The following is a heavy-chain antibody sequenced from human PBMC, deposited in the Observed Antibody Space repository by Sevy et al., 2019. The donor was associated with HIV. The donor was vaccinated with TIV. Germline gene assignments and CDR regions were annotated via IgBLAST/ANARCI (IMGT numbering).Heavy chain of an antibody. CDR2: TSYDGSRK. V-gene: IGHV3-30*04. D-gene: IGHD1-26*01. CDR1: GFIFSNFA. J-gene: IGHJ1*01. CDR3: ARGENDDEFFQY. Sequence: GGSLRLSCTVSGFIFSNFAMHWVRQAPGKGLEWVAVTSYDGSRKYYADSVKGRFTVSRDNSRNILSLEMNSLRRDDTAVYYCARGENDDEFFQYWGQGTLVTVSS.